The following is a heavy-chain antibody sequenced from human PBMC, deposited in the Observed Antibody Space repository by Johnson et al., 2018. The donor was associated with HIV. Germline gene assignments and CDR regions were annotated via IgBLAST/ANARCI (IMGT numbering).Heavy chain of an antibody. CDR3: ATIAAHGAAFDI. V-gene: IGHV3-64*04. CDR1: GFTFSSYA. CDR2: ISSNGGST. D-gene: IGHD6-25*01. Sequence: QVQLVESGGGLVQPGGSLRLSCAASGFTFSSYAMHWVRQAPGKGLEYVSAISSNGGSTYYADSVKGRFTISRDNSKNTLYLQMNSLRPEDTAAYYCATIAAHGAAFDIWGQGTVVTVSS. J-gene: IGHJ3*02.